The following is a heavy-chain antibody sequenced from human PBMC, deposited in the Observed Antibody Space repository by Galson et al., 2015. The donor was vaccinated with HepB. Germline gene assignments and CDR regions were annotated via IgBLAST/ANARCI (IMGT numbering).Heavy chain of an antibody. CDR3: AREQPRYCSSTSCRWGGAFDI. CDR1: GFTFSSYD. V-gene: IGHV3-33*01. J-gene: IGHJ3*02. Sequence: SLRLSCAASGFTFSSYDMHWVRQAPGKGLEWVAVIWYDGSNEYYADSVKGRFTISRDNSKNTLYLQMNNLRAEDTAVYYCAREQPRYCSSTSCRWGGAFDIWGQGTMVTVSS. D-gene: IGHD2-2*01. CDR2: IWYDGSNE.